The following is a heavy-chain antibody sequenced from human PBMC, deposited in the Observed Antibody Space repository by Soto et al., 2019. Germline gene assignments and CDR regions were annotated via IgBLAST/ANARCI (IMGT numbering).Heavy chain of an antibody. J-gene: IGHJ3*02. CDR2: IYYSGTT. D-gene: IGHD3-16*01. CDR1: GGSINTGGCY. V-gene: IGHV4-31*03. Sequence: QVQLQESGPGLVKPSQTLSLTCTVSGGSINTGGCYWTWIRQHPGRGLEWIGHIYYSGTTSYNSSLESRLSISIDTSKNQFSLKLSSVTAADTAVYYCARDSVWGSLYRSDSFDIWGQGTVVTVSS. CDR3: ARDSVWGSLYRSDSFDI.